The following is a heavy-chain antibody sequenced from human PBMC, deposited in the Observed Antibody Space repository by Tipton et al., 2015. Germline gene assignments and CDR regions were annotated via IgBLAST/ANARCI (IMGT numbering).Heavy chain of an antibody. J-gene: IGHJ4*02. Sequence: TLSLTCSVSGASIISYDYYWGWIRQSPGKGLEWIGSFSYGGKTHYNPSLRSRVVISVETSKDQFSLQLRSVTAADTAVYYCARHGPYYEFWSGRCKNLYYFDYWGQGTLVTVSS. CDR3: ARHGPYYEFWSGRCKNLYYFDY. D-gene: IGHD3-3*01. V-gene: IGHV4-39*01. CDR2: FSYGGKT. CDR1: GASIISYDYY.